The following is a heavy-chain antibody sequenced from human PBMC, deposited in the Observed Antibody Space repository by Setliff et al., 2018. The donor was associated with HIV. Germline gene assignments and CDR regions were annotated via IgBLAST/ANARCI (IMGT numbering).Heavy chain of an antibody. V-gene: IGHV1-8*01. Sequence: ASVKVSCKASGYSFTTYVINWARQAPGQGLEWMGWADPNTGNAGYEQKFQGRVTMTRDTSISTAYMELSSLTSEDTAVYYCARMEYDVRGRAPNWFDPWGPGTLVTVSS. CDR2: ADPNTGNA. D-gene: IGHD2-8*01. J-gene: IGHJ5*02. CDR1: GYSFTTYV. CDR3: ARMEYDVRGRAPNWFDP.